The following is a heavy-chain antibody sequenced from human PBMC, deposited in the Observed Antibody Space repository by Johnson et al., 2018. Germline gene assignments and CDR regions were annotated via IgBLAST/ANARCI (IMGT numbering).Heavy chain of an antibody. CDR3: TAVSSSWHYYYGMDV. D-gene: IGHD6-6*01. Sequence: VQLVQSGGGLVQPGGSLRLSCAASGFTFSSYGMSWVRQAPGKGLEWVGRIKSKTDGGTTDYAAPVKGRFTISRDESKNTLYLQMNSLKTEDTAVYYCTAVSSSWHYYYGMDVGGQGTTVTVSS. CDR1: GFTFSSYG. J-gene: IGHJ6*02. V-gene: IGHV3-15*01. CDR2: IKSKTDGGTT.